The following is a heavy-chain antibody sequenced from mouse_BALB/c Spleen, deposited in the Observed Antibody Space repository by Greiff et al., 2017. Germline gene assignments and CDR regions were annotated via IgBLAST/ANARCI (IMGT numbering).Heavy chain of an antibody. CDR3: ARNLYYGSSYYFDY. J-gene: IGHJ2*01. CDR1: GFSLTSYG. D-gene: IGHD1-1*01. CDR2: IWSGGST. V-gene: IGHV2-2*02. Sequence: VQLVESGPGLVQPSQSLSITCTVSGFSLTSYGVHWVRQSPGKGLEWLGVIWSGGSTDYNAAFISRLSISKDNSKSQVFFKMNSLQANDTAIYYCARNLYYGSSYYFDYWGQGTTLTVSS.